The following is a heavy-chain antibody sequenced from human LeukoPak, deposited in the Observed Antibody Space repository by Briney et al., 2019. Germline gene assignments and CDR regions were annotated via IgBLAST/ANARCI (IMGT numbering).Heavy chain of an antibody. J-gene: IGHJ6*02. CDR2: IKQDGGEK. V-gene: IGHV3-7*05. Sequence: PGGSLRLSCAASGFTFSSYWMSWVRQAPGKGPEWVANIKQDGGEKYYVDSVKGRFTISRDKAKNSLYLQMNSLRAEDTAVYYCARSSKAESTRYSSGWYSGPPYYYGMDVWGRGTTVTVSS. CDR3: ARSSKAESTRYSSGWYSGPPYYYGMDV. CDR1: GFTFSSYW. D-gene: IGHD6-19*01.